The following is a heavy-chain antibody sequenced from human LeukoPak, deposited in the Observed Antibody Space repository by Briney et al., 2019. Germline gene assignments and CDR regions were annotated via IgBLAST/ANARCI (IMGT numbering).Heavy chain of an antibody. CDR1: GFTFSTYA. D-gene: IGHD5-12*01. Sequence: PGGSLRLSCAASGFTFSTYAMHWVRQAPGKGLEYVSAISSDGSGTYYANSVKGRLTISRDNSKNTLYLQMGSLRTEDMAVYYCARESASTAWLFDYWGQGTLVTVSS. V-gene: IGHV3-64*01. CDR3: ARESASTAWLFDY. CDR2: ISSDGSGT. J-gene: IGHJ4*02.